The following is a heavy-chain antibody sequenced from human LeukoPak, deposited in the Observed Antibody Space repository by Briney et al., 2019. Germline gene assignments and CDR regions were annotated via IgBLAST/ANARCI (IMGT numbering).Heavy chain of an antibody. CDR3: ARRCSSTTCHKAYYFDY. V-gene: IGHV5-51*04. D-gene: IGHD2-2*01. Sequence: GASLKISSKGSGSSFTSYWIGWARQLPGKGLEWMGIIYPGDSDTRYSPSFQGQVTISADQPIRTAHLQWSSLKASATAMYYCARRCSSTTCHKAYYFDYWGQGTLVTVSS. CDR2: IYPGDSDT. J-gene: IGHJ4*02. CDR1: GSSFTSYW.